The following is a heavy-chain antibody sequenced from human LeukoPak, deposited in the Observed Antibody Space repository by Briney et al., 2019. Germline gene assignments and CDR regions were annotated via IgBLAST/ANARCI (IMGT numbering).Heavy chain of an antibody. V-gene: IGHV3-9*01. D-gene: IGHD3-3*01. CDR3: AKDTRFLPLYYFDY. CDR2: ISWNSGSI. CDR1: GFTFDDYA. Sequence: GGSLRLSCAASGFTFDDYAMHWDRQAPGKGLEWVSGISWNSGSIGYADSVKGRFTISRDNAKNSLYLQMNSLRAEDTALYYCAKDTRFLPLYYFDYWGQGTLVTVSS. J-gene: IGHJ4*02.